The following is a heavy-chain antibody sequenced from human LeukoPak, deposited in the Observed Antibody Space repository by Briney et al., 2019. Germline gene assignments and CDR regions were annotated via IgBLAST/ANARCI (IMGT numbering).Heavy chain of an antibody. CDR1: GYTFTGYY. J-gene: IGHJ6*03. CDR3: ARDTGCSGTSCLYYYMDV. V-gene: IGHV1-2*02. CDR2: INPNSGGT. Sequence: ASVKVSCKASGYTFTGYYMHWVRQAPGQGLEWMGWINPNSGGTNYAQKFQGRVTMTRDTSISTAYMELSRLRSDDTAVYYCARDTGCSGTSCLYYYMDVWGKGTTVTVSS. D-gene: IGHD2-2*01.